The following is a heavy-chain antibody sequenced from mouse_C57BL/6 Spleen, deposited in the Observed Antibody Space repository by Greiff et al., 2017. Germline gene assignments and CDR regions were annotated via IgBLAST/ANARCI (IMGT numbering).Heavy chain of an antibody. D-gene: IGHD2-1*01. J-gene: IGHJ1*03. V-gene: IGHV14-4*01. Sequence: EVQLQQSGAELVRPGASVKLSCTASGFNIKDDYMHWVKQRPEQGLEWIGWIDPENGDTEYASKFQGKATITADTSSNTAYLQLSSLTSEDTAVYYCTKSIYYGSSWYFGGWGTGTTVTVSS. CDR2: IDPENGDT. CDR3: TKSIYYGSSWYFGG. CDR1: GFNIKDDY.